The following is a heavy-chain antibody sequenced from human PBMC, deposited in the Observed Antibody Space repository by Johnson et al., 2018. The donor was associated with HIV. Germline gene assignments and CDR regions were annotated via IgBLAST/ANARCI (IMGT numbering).Heavy chain of an antibody. V-gene: IGHV3-30-3*01. D-gene: IGHD6-19*01. Sequence: QVQLVESGGGVVQPGRSLRLSCAASGFTFSSYAMHWVRQAPGKGLEWVAVISYDGSNKYYADSVKGRFTISRDNSKNTLYLHMSSLRAEDTALYYCARDSFIAVTLSDAFDSWGQGTVVTVSS. J-gene: IGHJ3*02. CDR2: ISYDGSNK. CDR1: GFTFSSYA. CDR3: ARDSFIAVTLSDAFDS.